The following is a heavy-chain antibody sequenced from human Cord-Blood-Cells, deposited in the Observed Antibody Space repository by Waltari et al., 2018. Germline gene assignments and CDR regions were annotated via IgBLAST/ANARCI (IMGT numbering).Heavy chain of an antibody. D-gene: IGHD1-7*01. Sequence: QVQLVESGGGVVQPGRSLRLSCAASGFTFSSYAMHWVRQAPGKGREWGAVISYDGSNKYDADSVKGRFTISRDNSKNTLYLQMNSLRAEDTAVYYCARDGTGQYYFDYWGQGTLVTVSS. CDR3: ARDGTGQYYFDY. CDR2: ISYDGSNK. J-gene: IGHJ4*02. V-gene: IGHV3-30-3*01. CDR1: GFTFSSYA.